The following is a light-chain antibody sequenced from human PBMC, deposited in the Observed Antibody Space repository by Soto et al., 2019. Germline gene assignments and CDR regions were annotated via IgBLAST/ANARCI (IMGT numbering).Light chain of an antibody. V-gene: IGLV2-14*03. CDR1: GNDVGGYTF. CDR3: CSYTATTTYV. J-gene: IGLJ1*01. Sequence: QSALTQPASVSGSPGQSISISWTGTGNDVGGYTFVSWYQQHPDKVPKLVSFDVNRRPSGVSDRFSGSKSVNAASLTISGLQAEDEADYYCCSYTATTTYVFGTGTKLTVL. CDR2: DVN.